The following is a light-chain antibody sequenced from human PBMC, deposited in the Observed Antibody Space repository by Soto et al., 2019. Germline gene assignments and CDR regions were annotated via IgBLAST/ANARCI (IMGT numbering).Light chain of an antibody. CDR1: QTIGRTY. V-gene: IGKV3-20*01. J-gene: IGKJ5*01. CDR3: QHYAGGSRIT. Sequence: EIVLTQSPCTLSFSPWETSTLSFMASQTIGRTYLAWYQQKPGQAPRLLISGASSRATGIPDRFSGSGFGTDFTLTISRLEPEDFALYYCQHYAGGSRITFGQGTRLEIK. CDR2: GAS.